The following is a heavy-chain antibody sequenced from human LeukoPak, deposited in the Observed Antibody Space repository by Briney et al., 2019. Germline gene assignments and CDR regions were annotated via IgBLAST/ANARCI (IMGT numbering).Heavy chain of an antibody. V-gene: IGHV3-21*01. Sequence: PGGSLRLSCAASGFTFSSYSMNWVRQAPGKGLEWVSSISSSSSYIYYADSVKGRFTISRDNAKNSLHLQMNSLRAEDTAVYYCARDGIGGYYDSSGYYDYWGQGTLVTVSS. J-gene: IGHJ4*02. D-gene: IGHD3-22*01. CDR3: ARDGIGGYYDSSGYYDY. CDR1: GFTFSSYS. CDR2: ISSSSSYI.